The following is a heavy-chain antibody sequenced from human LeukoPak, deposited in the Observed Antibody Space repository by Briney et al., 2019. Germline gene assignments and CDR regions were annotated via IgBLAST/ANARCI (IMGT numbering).Heavy chain of an antibody. V-gene: IGHV3-23*01. CDR1: GFTFSSYA. D-gene: IGHD4-17*01. CDR2: ISGSGGST. J-gene: IGHJ6*02. CDR3: AKVGAVTRPYYYYYGMDV. Sequence: PGGSLRLSCAASGFTFSSYAMSWVRQAPGKGLEWVSAISGSGGSTYYADSVKGRFTISRDNSKNTLYLQMNSLRAEDTAVYYCAKVGAVTRPYYYYYGMDVWGQGTTVTVSS.